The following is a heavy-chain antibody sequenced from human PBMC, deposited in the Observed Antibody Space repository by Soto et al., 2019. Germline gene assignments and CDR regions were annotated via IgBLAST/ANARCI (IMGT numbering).Heavy chain of an antibody. J-gene: IGHJ4*02. CDR1: GFTFSSYD. D-gene: IGHD2-15*01. CDR3: ARRYPGDDGGRPFDY. CDR2: INNSGGTT. V-gene: IGHV3-23*01. Sequence: EVQLLESGGGLVQPGGSLRLSCSASGFTFSSYDMSWVRQDPGKGPEWVSTINNSGGTTYYADSVRGRFTISRDNSKNTLYLQMNSLRAEDTAVYYCARRYPGDDGGRPFDYWGQGTLVTVSS.